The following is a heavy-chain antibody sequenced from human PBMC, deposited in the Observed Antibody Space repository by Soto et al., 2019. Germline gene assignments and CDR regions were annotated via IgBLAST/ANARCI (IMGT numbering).Heavy chain of an antibody. J-gene: IGHJ6*02. CDR1: GFTFDDYT. V-gene: IGHV3-43*01. D-gene: IGHD6-13*01. CDR3: AKDSGFDNIAAADGMDV. CDR2: ISWDGGST. Sequence: GGSLRLSCAASGFTFDDYTMHWVRQAPGKGLEWVSLISWDGGSTYYADSVKGRFTISRDNSKNSLYLQMNSLRTEDTALYYCAKDSGFDNIAAADGMDVWGQGTTVTVSS.